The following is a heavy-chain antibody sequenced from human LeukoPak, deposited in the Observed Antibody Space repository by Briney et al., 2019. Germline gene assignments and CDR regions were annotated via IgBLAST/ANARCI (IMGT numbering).Heavy chain of an antibody. CDR3: ARGGYADYTLDY. Sequence: PSGTLSLTCTVSGGSISSYYWSWIRQPPGKGLEWIGYIYYSGSTNYNPSLKSRVTISVDTSKIQLSLKLSSVAAADTAVYYCARGGYADYTLDYWGQGTLVTVSS. J-gene: IGHJ4*02. CDR2: IYYSGST. CDR1: GGSISSYY. V-gene: IGHV4-59*01. D-gene: IGHD4-17*01.